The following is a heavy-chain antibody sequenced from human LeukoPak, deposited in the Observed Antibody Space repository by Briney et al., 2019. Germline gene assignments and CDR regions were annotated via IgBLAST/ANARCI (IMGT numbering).Heavy chain of an antibody. J-gene: IGHJ6*04. V-gene: IGHV1-2*02. CDR2: INPNSGGT. CDR3: ARDQSYGSGSRRMDV. Sequence: GASVKVSCKASGYTFTSYGISWVRQAPGQGLEWMGWINPNSGGTNYAQKFQGRVTMTRDTSISTAYMELSRLRSDDTAVYYCARDQSYGSGSRRMDVWGKGTTVTVSS. CDR1: GYTFTSYG. D-gene: IGHD3-10*01.